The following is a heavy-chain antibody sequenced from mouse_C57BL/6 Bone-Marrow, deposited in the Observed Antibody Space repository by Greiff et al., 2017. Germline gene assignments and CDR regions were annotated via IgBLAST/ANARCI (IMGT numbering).Heavy chain of an antibody. CDR3: ARDYGSSYGY. V-gene: IGHV1-81*01. CDR1: GYTFTSYG. Sequence: VKLMESGAELARPGASVKLSCKASGYTFTSYGISWVKQRTGQGLEWIGEISPRSGNTYYNEKFKGKATLTADKSSSTAYMELRSLTSEDSAVYFCARDYGSSYGYWGQGTTLTVAS. J-gene: IGHJ2*01. CDR2: ISPRSGNT. D-gene: IGHD1-1*01.